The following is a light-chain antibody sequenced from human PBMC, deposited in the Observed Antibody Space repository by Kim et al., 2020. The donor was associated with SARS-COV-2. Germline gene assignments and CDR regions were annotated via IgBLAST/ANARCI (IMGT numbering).Light chain of an antibody. CDR1: KLGDKY. CDR3: QAWDRRTVV. CDR2: QDT. V-gene: IGLV3-1*01. Sequence: VSPGQTASITCSGDKLGDKYACWYQQKPGQSPVLVIYQDTKRPSGIPERFSGSNSGNTATLTISGTQAMDETDYYCQAWDRRTVVFGGGTQLTVL. J-gene: IGLJ2*01.